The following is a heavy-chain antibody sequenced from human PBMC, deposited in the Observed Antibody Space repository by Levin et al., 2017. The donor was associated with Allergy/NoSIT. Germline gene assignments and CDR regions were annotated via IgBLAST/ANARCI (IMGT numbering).Heavy chain of an antibody. D-gene: IGHD2-15*01. V-gene: IGHV3-7*01. CDR2: IKQDGSEK. CDR1: GFTFSSYW. CDR3: ARDNGYCSGGNCYSVFQY. J-gene: IGHJ4*02. Sequence: PGGSLRLSCAASGFTFSSYWMNWVRQAPGKGLEWVANIKQDGSEKYYVDSVKGRFTISRDNAKNSLYLQMNSLRAEDTAVYYCARDNGYCSGGNCYSVFQYWGQGTLVTVSS.